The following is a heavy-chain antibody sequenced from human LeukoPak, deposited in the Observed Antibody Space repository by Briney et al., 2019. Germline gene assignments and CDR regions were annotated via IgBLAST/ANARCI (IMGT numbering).Heavy chain of an antibody. J-gene: IGHJ4*02. D-gene: IGHD5-24*01. Sequence: PGGSLRLSCAASGFTFSKAWMSWVRQAPGKGLGWVGRIKSKTEGGTTDYAAPVKGRFTISRDDSKSTVYLQMDSLKTEDTAAYYCTTRDGYPGEWGQGTLVTVSS. V-gene: IGHV3-15*01. CDR2: IKSKTEGGTT. CDR1: GFTFSKAW. CDR3: TTRDGYPGE.